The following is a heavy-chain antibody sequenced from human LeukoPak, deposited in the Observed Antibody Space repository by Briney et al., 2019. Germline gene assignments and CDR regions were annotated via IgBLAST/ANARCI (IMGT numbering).Heavy chain of an antibody. CDR3: ARQGWELLDY. D-gene: IGHD1-26*01. CDR2: IYYSGST. CDR1: GGSISSSSYY. Sequence: SETLSLTCTVSGGSISSSSYYWGWIRQPPGKGLEWIGSIYYSGSTYYNPSPKSRVTISVDTSKNQFSLKLSSVTAADAAVYYCARQGWELLDYWGQGTLVTVSS. J-gene: IGHJ4*02. V-gene: IGHV4-39*01.